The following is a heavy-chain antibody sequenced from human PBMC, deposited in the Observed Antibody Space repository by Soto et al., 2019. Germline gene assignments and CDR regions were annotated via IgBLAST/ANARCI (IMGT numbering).Heavy chain of an antibody. CDR3: ARHVIVLVDYYYMDV. CDR2: IYYSGST. V-gene: IGHV4-39*01. CDR1: GGSVSSSSYY. Sequence: SETLSLTCTVSGGSVSSSSYYWGWVRQPPGKGLEWIGSIYYSGSTNYNPSLESRVTISVDKSKNQFSLKLMSVTAADTAVYYCARHVIVLVDYYYMDVWGKGTTVTVSS. D-gene: IGHD2-2*01. J-gene: IGHJ6*03.